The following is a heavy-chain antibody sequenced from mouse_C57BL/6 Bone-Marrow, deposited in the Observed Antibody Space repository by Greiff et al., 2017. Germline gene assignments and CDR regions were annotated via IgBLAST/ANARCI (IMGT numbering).Heavy chain of an antibody. V-gene: IGHV5-12*01. Sequence: EVQGVESGGGLVQPGGSLKLSCAASGFTFSDYYMYWVRQTPEKRLEWVAYISNGGGSTYYPDTVKGRFTISRDNAKNTLDLQMSRRKSEDTAMYYCARRLTGTSAMDYWGQGTSVTVSS. CDR1: GFTFSDYY. J-gene: IGHJ4*01. CDR2: ISNGGGST. CDR3: ARRLTGTSAMDY. D-gene: IGHD4-1*01.